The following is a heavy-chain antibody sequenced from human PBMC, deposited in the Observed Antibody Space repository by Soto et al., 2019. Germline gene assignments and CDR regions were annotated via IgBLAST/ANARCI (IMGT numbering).Heavy chain of an antibody. CDR2: IYPGDSDT. Sequence: GESLKISCKGSGYSFTSYWIGWVRQMPGKGLEWMGIIYPGDSDTRYSPSFQGQVTISADKSISTAYLQWSSLKASDTAMYYCAIHKPPAGDSIGYYGDDYYYYGMYVRGQGTTVTVSS. CDR1: GYSFTSYW. D-gene: IGHD3-22*01. J-gene: IGHJ6*02. V-gene: IGHV5-51*01. CDR3: AIHKPPAGDSIGYYGDDYYYYGMYV.